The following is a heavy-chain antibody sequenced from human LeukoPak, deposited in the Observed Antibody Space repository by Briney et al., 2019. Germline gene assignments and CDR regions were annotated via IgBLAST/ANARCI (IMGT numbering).Heavy chain of an antibody. D-gene: IGHD6-13*01. Sequence: GGSLRLSCAASGFTFSNYAMAWVRQAPGKGPEWVSAISGNGGRTYSADSVQGRFTISRDNSKNTVYLQMDNLRAEDSAMYYCAKAHSISWPYAFDSWGQGTLVTVSS. J-gene: IGHJ4*02. CDR3: AKAHSISWPYAFDS. CDR1: GFTFSNYA. CDR2: ISGNGGRT. V-gene: IGHV3-23*01.